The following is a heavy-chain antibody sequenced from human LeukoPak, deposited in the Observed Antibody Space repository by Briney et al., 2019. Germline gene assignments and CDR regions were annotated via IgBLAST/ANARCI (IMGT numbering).Heavy chain of an antibody. CDR2: IKEDGSDK. Sequence: GGSLRLSCAASGFTYSNYWMIWIRQAPGKGLEWVAHIKEDGSDKYYVDSVKGRFTISRDNAENSLSLQMNSLRAEDTAVYYCAAVLPISQTIEYWGQGTLVTVSS. J-gene: IGHJ4*02. D-gene: IGHD2-15*01. V-gene: IGHV3-7*01. CDR1: GFTYSNYW. CDR3: AAVLPISQTIEY.